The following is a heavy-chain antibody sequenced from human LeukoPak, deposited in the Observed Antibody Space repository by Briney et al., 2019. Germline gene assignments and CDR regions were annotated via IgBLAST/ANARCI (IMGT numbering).Heavy chain of an antibody. CDR1: GGSFSGYY. CDR2: INHSGST. D-gene: IGHD3-10*01. Sequence: PSETLSLTCAVYGGSFSGYYWSWIRQPPGKGLEWIGEINHSGSTNYNPSLKSRVTISVDTSKNQFSLKLSSVTAADTAVYYCARGPRLLWFGELSLPVNYGMDVWGQGTTVTDSS. CDR3: ARGPRLLWFGELSLPVNYGMDV. J-gene: IGHJ6*02. V-gene: IGHV4-34*01.